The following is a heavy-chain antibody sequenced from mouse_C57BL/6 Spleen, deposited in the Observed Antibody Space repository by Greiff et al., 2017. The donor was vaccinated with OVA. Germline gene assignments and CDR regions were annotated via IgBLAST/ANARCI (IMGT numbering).Heavy chain of an antibody. V-gene: IGHV1-64*01. CDR3: ARSGYYGSSHYYAMDY. J-gene: IGHJ4*01. Sequence: QVQLKQSGAELVKPGASVKLSCKASGYTFTSYWMHWVKQRPGQGLEWIGMIHPNSGSTNYNEKFKSKATLTVDKSSSTAYMQLSSLTSEDSAVYYCARSGYYGSSHYYAMDYWGQGTSVTVSS. CDR1: GYTFTSYW. CDR2: IHPNSGST. D-gene: IGHD1-1*01.